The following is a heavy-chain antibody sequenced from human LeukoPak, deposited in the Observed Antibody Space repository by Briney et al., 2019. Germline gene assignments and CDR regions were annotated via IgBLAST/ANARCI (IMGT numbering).Heavy chain of an antibody. J-gene: IGHJ4*02. V-gene: IGHV4-59*01. CDR1: GGSISSYY. CDR3: ARDSDSYGYFDY. D-gene: IGHD5-18*01. CDR2: IYYSGST. Sequence: SETLSHTCTVSGGSISSYYWSWIRQPPGKGLEWIGYIYYSGSTNYNPSLKSRVTISVDTSKNQFSLKLSSVTAADTAVYYCARDSDSYGYFDYWGQGTLVTVSS.